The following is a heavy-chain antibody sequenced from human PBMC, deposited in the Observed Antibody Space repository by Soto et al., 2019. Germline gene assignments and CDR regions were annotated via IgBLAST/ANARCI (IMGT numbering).Heavy chain of an antibody. D-gene: IGHD6-13*01. Sequence: PGGSLRLSCAASGFTFSSYGMHWVRQAPGKGLEWVAVIWYDGSNKYYADSVKGRFTISRDNSKNTLYLQMNSLRAEDTAVYYCAREQYSSSWYGTFDPWGQGTLVTVSS. V-gene: IGHV3-33*01. J-gene: IGHJ5*02. CDR1: GFTFSSYG. CDR3: AREQYSSSWYGTFDP. CDR2: IWYDGSNK.